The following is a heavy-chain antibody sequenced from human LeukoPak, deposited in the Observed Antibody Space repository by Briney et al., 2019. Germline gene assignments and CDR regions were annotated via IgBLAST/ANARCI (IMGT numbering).Heavy chain of an antibody. J-gene: IGHJ2*01. CDR1: GGSFSGYY. CDR2: INHSGST. CDR3: ARHHLPPVANWYFDL. Sequence: KPSETLSLTCAVYGGSFSGYYWSWIRQPPGKGLEWIGEINHSGSTNYNPSLKSRVTISVDTSKNQFSLKLSSVTAADTAVYYCARHHLPPVANWYFDLWGRGTLVTVSS. V-gene: IGHV4-34*01. D-gene: IGHD1-14*01.